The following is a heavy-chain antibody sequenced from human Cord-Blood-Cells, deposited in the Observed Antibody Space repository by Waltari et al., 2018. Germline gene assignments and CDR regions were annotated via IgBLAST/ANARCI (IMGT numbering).Heavy chain of an antibody. Sequence: EVQLVESGGGLVKPGGSLRLSCAASGFTFSSYSMNWVRQAPGEGLECVSSISRSSSYIYYADSVNGRFTISRDNAKNSLYLQMNSLRAEDTAVYYCARDRGEGDYFDYWGQGTLVTVSS. CDR2: ISRSSSYI. J-gene: IGHJ4*02. CDR3: ARDRGEGDYFDY. D-gene: IGHD3-10*01. V-gene: IGHV3-21*01. CDR1: GFTFSSYS.